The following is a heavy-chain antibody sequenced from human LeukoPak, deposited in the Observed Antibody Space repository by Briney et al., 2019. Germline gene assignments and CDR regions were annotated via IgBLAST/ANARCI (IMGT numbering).Heavy chain of an antibody. V-gene: IGHV3-23*01. D-gene: IGHD2-2*02. J-gene: IGHJ3*02. CDR3: AKPLPLLGYCSSTSCYTGAFDI. CDR2: ISGSGGST. Sequence: PGGSLRLSCAASGFTFSSYAMSWVRQAPGKGLEWVSAISGSGGSTYYADFVKGRFTISRDNSKNTLYLQMNSLRAEDTAVYYCAKPLPLLGYCSSTSCYTGAFDIWGQGTMVTVSS. CDR1: GFTFSSYA.